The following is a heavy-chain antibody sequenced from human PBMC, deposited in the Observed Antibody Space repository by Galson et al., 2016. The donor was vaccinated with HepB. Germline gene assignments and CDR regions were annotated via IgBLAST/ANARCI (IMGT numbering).Heavy chain of an antibody. V-gene: IGHV3-23*01. CDR2: TGGSGYAT. CDR3: AKSDRGGSTPFAFDV. J-gene: IGHJ3*01. Sequence: SLRLSCAASEFSFSSNAMSWVRRAPGKGLEWVSATGGSGYATFYADSVKGRFTISRDNSRNTLYLQMNRLRAEDTALYYCAKSDRGGSTPFAFDVWGQGTMVTVSS. D-gene: IGHD2-15*01. CDR1: EFSFSSNA.